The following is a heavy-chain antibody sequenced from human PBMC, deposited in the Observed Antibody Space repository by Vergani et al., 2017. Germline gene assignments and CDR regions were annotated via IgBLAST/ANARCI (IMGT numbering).Heavy chain of an antibody. CDR2: IIPIFGTA. J-gene: IGHJ4*02. CDR1: GGTFSSYA. Sequence: QVQLEQSGAEVKKPGSSVKVSCKASGGTFSSYAISWVRQAPGQGLEWMGGIIPIFGTANYAQKFQGRVTITADESTSTAYMELSSLRSEDTAVYYCASSYYYGSGSYYKLARWGQGTLVTVSS. V-gene: IGHV1-69*12. D-gene: IGHD3-10*01. CDR3: ASSYYYGSGSYYKLAR.